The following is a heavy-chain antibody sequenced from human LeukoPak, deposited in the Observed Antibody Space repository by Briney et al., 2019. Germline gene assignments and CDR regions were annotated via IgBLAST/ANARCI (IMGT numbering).Heavy chain of an antibody. CDR3: ARDRATAMFDY. D-gene: IGHD5-18*01. CDR2: INGDGGST. CDR1: GFTFSSYW. J-gene: IGHJ4*02. Sequence: GGSLRLSCAASGFTFSSYWMHWVRQAPGRGLVWVSRINGDGGSTTYADSVKGRFTISRDNAKNTLYLQMNSLRAEDTAVYYCARDRATAMFDYWAQGTLVTVSS. V-gene: IGHV3-74*01.